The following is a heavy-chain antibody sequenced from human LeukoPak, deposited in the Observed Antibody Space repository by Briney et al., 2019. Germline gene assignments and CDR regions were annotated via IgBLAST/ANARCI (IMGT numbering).Heavy chain of an antibody. CDR3: ARGSGIAAAGTRY. CDR1: GGSISSSSYY. J-gene: IGHJ4*02. D-gene: IGHD6-13*01. CDR2: VYYSGST. V-gene: IGHV4-39*07. Sequence: SETLSLTCTVSGGSISSSSYYWGWIRQPSGKGLEWIGSVYYSGSTYYNPSLKSRVTISVDTSKNQFSLKLSSVTAADTAVYYCARGSGIAAAGTRYWGQGTLVTVSS.